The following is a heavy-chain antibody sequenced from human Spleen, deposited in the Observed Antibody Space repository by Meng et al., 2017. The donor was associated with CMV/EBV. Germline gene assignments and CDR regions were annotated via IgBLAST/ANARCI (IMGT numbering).Heavy chain of an antibody. Sequence: QVQLVQSGAEVKKPGASVKASRKASGYTFTGYYMHWGRQAPGQGLEWMGWINPNSGGTNYAQKFQGRVTMTRDTSISTAYMELSRLRSDDTAVYYCVRVAAAGTNWFDPWGQGTLVTVSS. CDR1: GYTFTGYY. V-gene: IGHV1-2*02. CDR2: INPNSGGT. J-gene: IGHJ5*02. CDR3: VRVAAAGTNWFDP. D-gene: IGHD6-13*01.